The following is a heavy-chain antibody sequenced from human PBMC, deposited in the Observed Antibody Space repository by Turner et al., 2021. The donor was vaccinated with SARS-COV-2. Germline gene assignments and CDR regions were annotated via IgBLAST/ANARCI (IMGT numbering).Heavy chain of an antibody. Sequence: EVQLVESGGGLVQPGGCLRLPCAASGLIFSSYWMTWVRQAPGKGLEWVANIKEDGSEKHYVESMKGRFTISRDNAKNSLYLEMNSLRAEDTALYYCASRAANVNTWRYLDYWGQGTLVTVSS. V-gene: IGHV3-7*01. J-gene: IGHJ4*02. CDR2: IKEDGSEK. D-gene: IGHD2-15*01. CDR1: GLIFSSYW. CDR3: ASRAANVNTWRYLDY.